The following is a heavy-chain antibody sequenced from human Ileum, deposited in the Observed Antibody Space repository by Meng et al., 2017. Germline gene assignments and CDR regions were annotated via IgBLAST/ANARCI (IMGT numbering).Heavy chain of an antibody. V-gene: IGHV3-33*05. J-gene: IGHJ4*02. CDR3: ARCYYDGSGRFDY. Sequence: LVCSGGAGLQLGVSMRLSRGASGFTLGGVAMGWARQGPGKGLEWVAVVEHDGSGHFYADSVKGRFIISRDNSKNTLFLQVNSLRVDDTAVYYCARCYYDGSGRFDYWGQGTLVTVSS. D-gene: IGHD3-22*01. CDR1: GFTLGGVA. CDR2: VEHDGSGH.